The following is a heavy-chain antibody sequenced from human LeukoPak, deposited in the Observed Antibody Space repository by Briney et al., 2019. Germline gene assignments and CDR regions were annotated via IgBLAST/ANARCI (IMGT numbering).Heavy chain of an antibody. CDR2: INQDGSGK. CDR3: ARDRGTYYYDSSSHYDGFDI. CDR1: GFTFSSYW. V-gene: IGHV3-7*01. Sequence: PGGSLRLSCAASGFTFSSYWMSWVRQAPGKGLEWVANINQDGSGKYYVDSVKGRFTISRDNAKNSLYLQMNSLRAEDTAVYYCARDRGTYYYDSSSHYDGFDIWGQGTMVTVSS. J-gene: IGHJ3*02. D-gene: IGHD3-22*01.